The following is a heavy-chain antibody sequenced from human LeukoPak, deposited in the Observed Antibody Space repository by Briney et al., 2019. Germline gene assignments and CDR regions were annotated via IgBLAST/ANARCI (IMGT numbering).Heavy chain of an antibody. V-gene: IGHV3-21*01. CDR1: GFTFSSYS. J-gene: IGHJ5*02. CDR3: ARDPLAEAVTTSNWFDP. CDR2: ISSSSSYI. D-gene: IGHD4-11*01. Sequence: GGSLRLSCAASGFTFSSYSMNWVRQAPGKGLEWVSSISSSSSYIYYADSVKGRFTISRDNAKNSLYLQMNSLRAEDTAVYYCARDPLAEAVTTSNWFDPWGQGTLVTVSS.